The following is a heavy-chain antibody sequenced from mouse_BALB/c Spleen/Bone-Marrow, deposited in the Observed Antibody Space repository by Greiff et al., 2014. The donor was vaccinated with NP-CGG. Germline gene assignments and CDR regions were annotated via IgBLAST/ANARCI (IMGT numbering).Heavy chain of an antibody. CDR1: GFTFSNYG. D-gene: IGHD2-4*01. CDR2: VNVNGDRT. V-gene: IGHV5-6-3*01. Sequence: EVQRVESGGGLVQPGGSLKLSCAASGFTFSNYGMSWVRQTPDKRLEMIATVNVNGDRTYHPDSVKGRFTISRDNVKNTLSLQMSSLKSEDTAMYYCARGYDYSSWFAYWGQGTLVTVSA. J-gene: IGHJ3*01. CDR3: ARGYDYSSWFAY.